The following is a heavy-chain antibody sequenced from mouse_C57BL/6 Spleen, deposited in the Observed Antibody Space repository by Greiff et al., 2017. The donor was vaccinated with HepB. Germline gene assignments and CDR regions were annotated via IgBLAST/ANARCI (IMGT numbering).Heavy chain of an antibody. CDR1: GFTFSSYA. CDR3: ARDGITTVVATGYFDV. J-gene: IGHJ1*03. D-gene: IGHD1-1*01. V-gene: IGHV5-4*01. Sequence: DVKLVESGGGLVKPGGSLKLSCAASGFTFSSYAMSWVRQTPEKRLEWVATISDGGSYTYYPDNVKGRFTISRDNAKNNLYLQMSHLKSEDTAMYYCARDGITTVVATGYFDVWGTGTTVTVSS. CDR2: ISDGGSYT.